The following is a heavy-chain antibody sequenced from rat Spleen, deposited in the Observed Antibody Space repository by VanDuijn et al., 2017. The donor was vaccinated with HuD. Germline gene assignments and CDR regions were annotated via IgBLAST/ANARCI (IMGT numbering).Heavy chain of an antibody. CDR1: GFTFSDYY. D-gene: IGHD5-1*01. CDR3: ARHSNWGFDY. Sequence: EVQLVESDGGLVQPGRSLKLSCVASGFTFSDYYMAWVRQAPAKGLEWVTTISHDGSNTYYRDSVKGRFTISRDNAKSTLYLQMASLRSEDTATYYCARHSNWGFDYWGQGVMVTVSS. J-gene: IGHJ2*01. V-gene: IGHV5-29*01. CDR2: ISHDGSNT.